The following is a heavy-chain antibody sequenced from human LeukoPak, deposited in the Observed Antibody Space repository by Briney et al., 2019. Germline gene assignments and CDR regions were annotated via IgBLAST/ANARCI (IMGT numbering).Heavy chain of an antibody. D-gene: IGHD2-2*01. CDR1: GDSVSSNNIG. CDR3: ARARLSAIPGFDY. CDR2: TYYDSKWYS. J-gene: IGHJ4*02. Sequence: SQTLSLTCAISGDSVSSNNIGWNWIRQSPSRSLEWLGRTYYDSKWYSDYAVSVKSRAIINPDTSKNQFFLEMNSVTPEDTAVYYCARARLSAIPGFDYWGQGILVTVSP. V-gene: IGHV6-1*01.